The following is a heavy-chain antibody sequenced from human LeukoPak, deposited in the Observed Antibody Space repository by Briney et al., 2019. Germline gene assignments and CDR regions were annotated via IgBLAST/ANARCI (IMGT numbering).Heavy chain of an antibody. J-gene: IGHJ6*03. Sequence: GGSLRLSCAASGFTFSAYNMNWVRRTPGKGLEWVSSITTSSSYMFYADSVRGRFTISRDNAENSLYLQMNSLRDEDTAVYYXXXXXYSGGYGAYYYYYMDVWGKGTTVTVSS. D-gene: IGHD6-19*01. CDR3: XXXXYSGGYGAYYYYYMDV. CDR2: ITTSSSYM. V-gene: IGHV3-21*01. CDR1: GFTFSAYN.